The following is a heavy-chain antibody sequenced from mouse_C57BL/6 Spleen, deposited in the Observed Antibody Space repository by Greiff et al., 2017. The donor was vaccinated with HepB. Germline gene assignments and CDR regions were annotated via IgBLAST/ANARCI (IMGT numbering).Heavy chain of an antibody. J-gene: IGHJ3*01. CDR2: IRNKANGYTT. CDR3: ARSYSKAWFAY. Sequence: EVKVVESGGGLVQPGGSLSLSCAASGFTFTDYYMSWVRQPPGKALEWLGFIRNKANGYTTEYSASVKGRFTISRDNSQSILYLQMNALRAEDSATYYCARSYSKAWFAYWGQGTLVTVSA. CDR1: GFTFTDYY. D-gene: IGHD2-5*01. V-gene: IGHV7-3*01.